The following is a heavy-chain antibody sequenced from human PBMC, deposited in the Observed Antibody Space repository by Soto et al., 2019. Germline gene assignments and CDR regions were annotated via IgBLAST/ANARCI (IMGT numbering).Heavy chain of an antibody. D-gene: IGHD3-22*01. CDR3: ARQIYDSDTGPNFQYYFDS. V-gene: IGHV5-10-1*01. CDR2: IDPSDSQT. Sequence: ESLKICFKGDGDSCAGYWITWVRQNPGKGLEWMGRIDPSDSQTYYSPSFRGHVTISVTKSITTVFLQWSSLRASDTAMYYCARQIYDSDTGPNFQYYFDSWGQGTTVTVSS. CDR1: GDSCAGYW. J-gene: IGHJ4*03.